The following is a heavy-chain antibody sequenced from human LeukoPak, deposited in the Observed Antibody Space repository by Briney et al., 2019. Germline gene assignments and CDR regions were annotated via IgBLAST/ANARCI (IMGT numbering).Heavy chain of an antibody. J-gene: IGHJ4*02. Sequence: ASVKVSCKASGYTFTSYAINWVRQAPGQGLEWMGWINTNTGNPTYAQGFTGRFVFSLDTSVSTAYLQISSLKAEDTAVYYCARKGRTTYYYDSSGAVDYWGQGTLVTVSS. CDR3: ARKGRTTYYYDSSGAVDY. CDR2: INTNTGNP. V-gene: IGHV7-4-1*02. D-gene: IGHD3-22*01. CDR1: GYTFTSYA.